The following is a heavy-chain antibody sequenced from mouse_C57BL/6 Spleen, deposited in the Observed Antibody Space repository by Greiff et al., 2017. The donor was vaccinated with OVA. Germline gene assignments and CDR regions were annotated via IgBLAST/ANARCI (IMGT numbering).Heavy chain of an antibody. J-gene: IGHJ3*01. D-gene: IGHD1-1*01. CDR1: GYTFTSYW. CDR2: IYPGSGST. CDR3: ARGISYYYGSTFAY. V-gene: IGHV1-55*01. Sequence: QVQLQQPGAELVKPGASVKMSCKASGYTFTSYWITWVKQRPGQGLEWIGDIYPGSGSTNYNEKFKSKATLTVDTSSSTAYMQLSSLTSEDSAVYYCARGISYYYGSTFAYWGQGTLVTVSA.